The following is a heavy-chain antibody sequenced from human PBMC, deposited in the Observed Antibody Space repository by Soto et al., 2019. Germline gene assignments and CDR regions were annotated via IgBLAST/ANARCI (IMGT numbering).Heavy chain of an antibody. CDR1: GWSFSGYY. D-gene: IGHD3-10*01. J-gene: IGHJ5*02. CDR3: AGANITAHDWFDP. Sequence: XETLSLTCAVYGWSFSGYYWSWSRQPPRKGLEWIGEINHSGRTNYNPSLKSRVTISVETSKNQFSLKLSSVTAADTPVYYCAGANITAHDWFDPWRKGTLVTVSS. V-gene: IGHV4-34*01. CDR2: INHSGRT.